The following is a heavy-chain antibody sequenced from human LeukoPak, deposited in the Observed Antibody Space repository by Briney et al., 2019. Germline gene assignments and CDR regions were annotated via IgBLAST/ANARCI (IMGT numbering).Heavy chain of an antibody. CDR1: GYSISSGYY. J-gene: IGHJ4*02. CDR3: ARDPGPDGLDY. CDR2: IYHSGST. Sequence: ASETLSLTCTVSGYSISSGYYWGWIRQPPGKGLEWIGSIYHSGSTYYNPSLKSRVTISVDTSKNQFSLKLSSVTAADTAVYYCARDPGPDGLDYWGQGTLVTVSS. D-gene: IGHD1-1*01. V-gene: IGHV4-38-2*02.